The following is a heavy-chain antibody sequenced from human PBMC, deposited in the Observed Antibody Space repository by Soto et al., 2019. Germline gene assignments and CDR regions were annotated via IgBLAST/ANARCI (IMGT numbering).Heavy chain of an antibody. CDR3: ARHPIVVVPAAIPGTDY. J-gene: IGHJ4*02. CDR2: IDPSDSYT. D-gene: IGHD2-2*01. V-gene: IGHV5-10-1*01. CDR1: GYSFTSYW. Sequence: PGESLKLSCKGSGYSFTSYWISWVRQMPGKGLEWMGRIDPSDSYTNYSPSFQGHVTISADKSISTAYLQWSSLKASDTAMYYCARHPIVVVPAAIPGTDYWGQGTLVTVSS.